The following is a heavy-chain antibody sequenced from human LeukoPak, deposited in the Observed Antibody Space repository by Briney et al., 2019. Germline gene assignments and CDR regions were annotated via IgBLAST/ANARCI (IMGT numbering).Heavy chain of an antibody. D-gene: IGHD5-18*01. J-gene: IGHJ4*02. CDR2: IKQDGSEK. CDR1: GFTFSSYW. CDR3: AKVRSGYSYYDY. Sequence: PGGSLRLSCAASGFTFSSYWMSWVRQAPGKGLEWVANIKQDGSEKYYVDSVKGRFTISRDNAKNSLYLQMNSLRTEDTALYYCAKVRSGYSYYDYWGQGTLVTVSS. V-gene: IGHV3-7*03.